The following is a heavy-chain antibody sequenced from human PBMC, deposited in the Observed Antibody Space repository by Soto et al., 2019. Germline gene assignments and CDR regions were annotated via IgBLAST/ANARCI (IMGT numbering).Heavy chain of an antibody. V-gene: IGHV5-51*01. Sequence: PGESLKISCTGSGYNFAGYWIAWVRQMPGKGLELMGIIYPSDSDTRYRPSFQGQVTISADKSISSAYLQWSSLRASDTAMYYCATGGVSTRTFDYWGQGTPVTVSS. CDR1: GYNFAGYW. D-gene: IGHD3-3*01. J-gene: IGHJ4*02. CDR3: ATGGVSTRTFDY. CDR2: IYPSDSDT.